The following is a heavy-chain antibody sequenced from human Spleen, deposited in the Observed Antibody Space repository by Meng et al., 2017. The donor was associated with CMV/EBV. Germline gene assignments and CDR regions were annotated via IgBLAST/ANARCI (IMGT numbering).Heavy chain of an antibody. J-gene: IGHJ6*02. V-gene: IGHV3-30-3*01. D-gene: IGHD2-2*01. CDR2: MSFDGSNE. CDR1: GFMFNSYA. CDR3: ARDLKPAHCSSTSCYYYYGMDV. Sequence: GESLKISCAASGFMFNSYAMYWVRQAPGKGPEWVAVMSFDGSNEYYADSVKGRFTISRDNSKNTLYLQMNSLRAEDTAVYYCARDLKPAHCSSTSCYYYYGMDVWGQGTTVTVSS.